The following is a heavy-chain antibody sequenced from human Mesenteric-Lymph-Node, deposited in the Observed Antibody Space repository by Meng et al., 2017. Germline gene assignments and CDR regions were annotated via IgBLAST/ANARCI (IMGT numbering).Heavy chain of an antibody. Sequence: GGSLRLSCAASGFTFSTHALAWVRQAPGKGLEWVSEISQSGGSTYNADSVKGRFTISRDNSRNTLYLQMNSLRVEDTAVYYCVTKGRQTGALGYWGQGTLVTVSS. CDR3: VTKGRQTGALGY. D-gene: IGHD7-27*01. CDR1: GFTFSTHA. J-gene: IGHJ4*02. V-gene: IGHV3-23*01. CDR2: ISQSGGST.